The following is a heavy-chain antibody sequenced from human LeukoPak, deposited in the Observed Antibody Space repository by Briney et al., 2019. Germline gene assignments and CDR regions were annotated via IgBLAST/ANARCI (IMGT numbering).Heavy chain of an antibody. CDR3: ASLGEQWLVQYLHY. CDR1: GFTFSDYF. Sequence: GGSLRLSCAASGFTFSDYFMSWIRQAPGKGLEWVSYISSSGSTIYYADSVKGRFTISRDNTKNSLYLQMNSLRAEDTAVYYCASLGEQWLVQYLHYWGQGTLVTVSS. J-gene: IGHJ4*02. V-gene: IGHV3-11*01. D-gene: IGHD6-19*01. CDR2: ISSSGSTI.